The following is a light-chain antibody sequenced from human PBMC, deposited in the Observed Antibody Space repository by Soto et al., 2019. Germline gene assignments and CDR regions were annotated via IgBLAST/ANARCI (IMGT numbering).Light chain of an antibody. J-gene: IGKJ1*01. Sequence: EIVLTQSPGSLSLSPGERATLSCRASQSVSSNYLAWYQQQPGQAPRLLIYGASNRATGIPDRFSGSGSGTDFTLTISRLEPEDFAVYYCQQYGSSGTFGQGTKVDI. CDR1: QSVSSNY. CDR3: QQYGSSGT. V-gene: IGKV3-20*01. CDR2: GAS.